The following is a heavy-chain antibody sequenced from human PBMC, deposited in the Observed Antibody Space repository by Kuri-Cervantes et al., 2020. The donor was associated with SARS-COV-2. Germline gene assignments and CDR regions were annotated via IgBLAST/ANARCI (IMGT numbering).Heavy chain of an antibody. J-gene: IGHJ4*02. V-gene: IGHV1-2*04. CDR2: INPNSGGT. CDR1: GYTFAGYY. Sequence: ASVKVSCKASGYTFAGYYMHWVRQAPGQGLEWMGWINPNSGGTNYAQKFQGWVTMTRDTSISTVYMELSRLRSDDTAVYYCARAPRSYYLDSWGQGSLVTDSS. CDR3: ARAPRSYYLDS.